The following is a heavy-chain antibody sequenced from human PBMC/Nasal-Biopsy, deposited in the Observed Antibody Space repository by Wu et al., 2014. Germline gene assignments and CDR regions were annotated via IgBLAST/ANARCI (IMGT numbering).Heavy chain of an antibody. Sequence: LRLSCAASGFIFPFYGMHWVRQAPGKGLEWVAVIWPDGTITYYEDSVKGRFTISRDNSNNMLFLQMNSLRADDTAVYYCARHNHEYDYDYWGQGTLVTVSS. D-gene: IGHD5-12*01. CDR3: ARHNHEYDYDY. V-gene: IGHV3-33*01. CDR1: GFIFPFYG. J-gene: IGHJ4*02. CDR2: IWPDGTIT.